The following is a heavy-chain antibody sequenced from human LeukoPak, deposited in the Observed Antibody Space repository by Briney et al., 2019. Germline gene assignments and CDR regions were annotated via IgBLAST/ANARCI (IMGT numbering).Heavy chain of an antibody. CDR1: GFTVSSNY. Sequence: GESLRLSCAASGFTVSSNYMSWVRQAPGKGLEWVSAIYSGGSTYYADSVQGRFTISRDNSKNTLYLQMNSLTAEDTAVYYCARDGRLNWYFALWGPGTLVTVSS. CDR3: ARDGRLNWYFAL. J-gene: IGHJ2*01. V-gene: IGHV3-53*01. CDR2: IYSGGST.